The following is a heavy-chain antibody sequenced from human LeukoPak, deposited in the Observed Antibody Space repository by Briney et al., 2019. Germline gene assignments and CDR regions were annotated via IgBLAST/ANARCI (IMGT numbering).Heavy chain of an antibody. CDR3: VRKFTTGD. CDR2: VKSDGTAT. D-gene: IGHD1-1*01. V-gene: IGHV3-74*01. CDR1: GFTFNSHL. Sequence: GGSLRLSCAASGFTFNSHLMRWVRQAQGTGLVWVSSVKSDGTATNYADSVKGRFTISRDNAKNTLYLQMNSLRVEDTAVYYCVRKFTTGDWGQGTLVTVSS. J-gene: IGHJ4*02.